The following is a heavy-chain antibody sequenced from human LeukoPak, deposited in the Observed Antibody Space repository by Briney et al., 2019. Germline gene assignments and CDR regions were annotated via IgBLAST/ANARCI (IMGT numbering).Heavy chain of an antibody. D-gene: IGHD1-26*01. CDR1: GYIFTSYG. CDR2: ISAYNGNT. Sequence: GASVKVSCKASGYIFTSYGISWVRQPPGQGLEWMGWISAYNGNTKYVQKLQGRVTMTTDTSTSTAYMELRSLRSDDTAVYYCARDRDSGSPAGGYWGQGTLVTVSS. CDR3: ARDRDSGSPAGGY. J-gene: IGHJ4*02. V-gene: IGHV1-18*01.